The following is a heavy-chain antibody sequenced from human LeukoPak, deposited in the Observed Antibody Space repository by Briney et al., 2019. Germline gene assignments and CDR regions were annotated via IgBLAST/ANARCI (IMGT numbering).Heavy chain of an antibody. V-gene: IGHV4-31*03. CDR2: IYYGGST. CDR1: GGSISSGGYY. Sequence: PSQTLSLTCSVSGGSISSGGYYWSWIRQHPGKGLEWIGYIYYGGSTSYNPSLKSRVTMSVDTSKNQFSLKLSSVTAADTAVYYCARAEYYDFWSGYYPPEYFQHWGQGTLVTVPS. D-gene: IGHD3-3*01. CDR3: ARAEYYDFWSGYYPPEYFQH. J-gene: IGHJ1*01.